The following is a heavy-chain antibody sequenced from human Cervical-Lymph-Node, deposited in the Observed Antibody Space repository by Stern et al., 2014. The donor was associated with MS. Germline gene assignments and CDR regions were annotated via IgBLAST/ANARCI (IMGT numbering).Heavy chain of an antibody. CDR2: IYWDNDK. CDR3: ARLLVPTADAFGF. Sequence: QVTLRESGPTLVKPTQTLTLTCTFSGFLFGTRGLGVGWIRQPPGKALEWLALIYWDNDKRYSPSLKNRLSITKDTARDQVVLTLTNTDPVDTATYYCARLLVPTADAFGFWGQGTMVTVSS. V-gene: IGHV2-5*02. D-gene: IGHD2-2*01. CDR1: GFLFGTRGLG. J-gene: IGHJ3*01.